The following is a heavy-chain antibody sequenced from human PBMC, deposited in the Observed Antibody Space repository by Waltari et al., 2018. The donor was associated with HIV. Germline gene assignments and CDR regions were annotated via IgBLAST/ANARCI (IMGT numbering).Heavy chain of an antibody. Sequence: QVQLVQSGAEVKKPGSSVKVSCKASGGTFSSYAISWVRQAPGQGLEWMGGTLPIFGTATVAQKFQGRVTITAYQSTSTAYMELSSLRSEDTAVYYCATHSGVAYYYYYGMDVWGQGTTVTVSS. CDR1: GGTFSSYA. CDR2: TLPIFGTA. J-gene: IGHJ6*02. V-gene: IGHV1-69*01. CDR3: ATHSGVAYYYYYGMDV. D-gene: IGHD2-15*01.